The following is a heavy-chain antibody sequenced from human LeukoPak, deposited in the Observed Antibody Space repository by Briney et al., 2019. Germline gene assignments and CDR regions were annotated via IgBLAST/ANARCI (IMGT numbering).Heavy chain of an antibody. CDR3: ARGAAVIHVDY. CDR1: GFTVSSNY. D-gene: IGHD2-21*01. V-gene: IGHV3-66*01. J-gene: IGHJ4*02. Sequence: PGGSLRLSCAASGFTVSSNYMSWVRQAPGKGLEWVSVIYSGGSTYYADSVKGRFTISRDNSKNTLYLQMNSLRAEDTAVYYCARGAAVIHVDYWGQGTLVTVSS. CDR2: IYSGGST.